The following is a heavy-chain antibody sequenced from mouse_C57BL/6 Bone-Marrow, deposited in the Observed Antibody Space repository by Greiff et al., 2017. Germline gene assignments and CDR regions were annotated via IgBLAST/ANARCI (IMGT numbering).Heavy chain of an antibody. V-gene: IGHV1-62-2*01. CDR1: GYTFTEYT. D-gene: IGHD2-5*01. CDR2: FYPGSGSI. J-gene: IGHJ2*01. CDR3: ARHEEEPYYSNLYFDY. Sequence: QVHVKQSGAELVKPGASVKLSCKASGYTFTEYTIHWVKQRSGQGLEWIGWFYPGSGSIKYNEKFKDKATLTADKSSSTVYMELSRLTSEDSAVYFCARHEEEPYYSNLYFDYWGQGTTLTVSS.